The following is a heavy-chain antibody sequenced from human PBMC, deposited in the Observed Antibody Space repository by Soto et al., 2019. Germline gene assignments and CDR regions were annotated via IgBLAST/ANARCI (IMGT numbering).Heavy chain of an antibody. Sequence: SETPSLTCTVSGGSISSYYWSWIRQPAGKGLEWIGRIYTSGSTNYNPSLKSRVTMSVDTSKNQFSLKLSSVTAADTAVYYCARENRNYYDSSGEFDPWGQGTLVTVSS. CDR1: GGSISSYY. J-gene: IGHJ5*02. CDR3: ARENRNYYDSSGEFDP. D-gene: IGHD3-22*01. V-gene: IGHV4-4*07. CDR2: IYTSGST.